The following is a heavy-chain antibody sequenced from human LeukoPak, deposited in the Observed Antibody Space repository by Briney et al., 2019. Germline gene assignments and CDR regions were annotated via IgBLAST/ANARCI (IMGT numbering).Heavy chain of an antibody. V-gene: IGHV1-46*01. D-gene: IGHD4-17*01. J-gene: IGHJ3*02. CDR1: GYTFTSYD. Sequence: ASVKVSCKASGYTFTSYDFNWLRQAPGQGLEWMGIINPSGGSTSYAQKFQGRVTMTRDTSTSTVYMELSSLRSEDTAVYYCARTAKSTAVTYVAFDIWGQGTRVTVSS. CDR3: ARTAKSTAVTYVAFDI. CDR2: INPSGGST.